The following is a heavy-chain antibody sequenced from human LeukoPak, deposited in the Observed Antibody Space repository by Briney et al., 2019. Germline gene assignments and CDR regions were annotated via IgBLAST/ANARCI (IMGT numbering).Heavy chain of an antibody. CDR3: ARAFRNRVSPNY. D-gene: IGHD6-13*01. CDR1: GYTLTSYD. V-gene: IGHV1-8*01. CDR2: MNPNSGNT. J-gene: IGHJ4*02. Sequence: ASVKVSFKASGYTLTSYDINWVRQATGQGLEWMGWMNPNSGNTGYAQKFQGRVTMTRNTSISTAYMELSSLRSEDTAVYYCARAFRNRVSPNYWGQGTLVTVSS.